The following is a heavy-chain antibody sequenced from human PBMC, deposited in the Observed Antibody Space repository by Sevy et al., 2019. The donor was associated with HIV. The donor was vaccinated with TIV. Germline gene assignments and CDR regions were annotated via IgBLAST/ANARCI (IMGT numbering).Heavy chain of an antibody. CDR1: GFTFGDYA. J-gene: IGHJ4*02. D-gene: IGHD1-7*01. Sequence: GGYLRLSCTASGFTFGDYAMSWVRQAPGKGLEWVGFIRSKAYGGTTEYAASVKGRFTISRDDSKSIAYLQMNSLKTEDTAVYYCTRDRGTGQLELRGGVDYWGQGTLVTVSS. CDR3: TRDRGTGQLELRGGVDY. CDR2: IRSKAYGGTT. V-gene: IGHV3-49*04.